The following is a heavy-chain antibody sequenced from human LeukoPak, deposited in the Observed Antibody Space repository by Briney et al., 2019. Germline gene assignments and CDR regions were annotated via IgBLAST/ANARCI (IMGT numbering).Heavy chain of an antibody. J-gene: IGHJ4*02. CDR2: INSDGSST. Sequence: QPGGSLRLSCAASGFTFSRYYMHWVRQAPGKGLVWVSRINSDGSSTTYADSVEGRFTISRYNAKNTLYLQMNSLKVEDTAVYYCTRVFVGDEYSSSGYWGQGTLVTVSS. CDR3: TRVFVGDEYSSSGY. D-gene: IGHD6-13*01. V-gene: IGHV3-74*01. CDR1: GFTFSRYY.